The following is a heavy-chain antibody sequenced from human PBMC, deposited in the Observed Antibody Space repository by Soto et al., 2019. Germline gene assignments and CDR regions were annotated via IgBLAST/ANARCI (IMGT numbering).Heavy chain of an antibody. CDR2: VCSSGST. CDR1: GGSVSSFC. J-gene: IGHJ4*02. Sequence: PSETLSLTCYVSGGSVSSFCWTWIRQSPGKGLESIAYVCSSGSTNYNPSLESRVAISLDTSKNQFSLRLSSVTAADTAVYYCARTSRGVYIWGSYRSHRYFDYWGQGTLVTVSS. D-gene: IGHD3-16*02. CDR3: ARTSRGVYIWGSYRSHRYFDY. V-gene: IGHV4-59*02.